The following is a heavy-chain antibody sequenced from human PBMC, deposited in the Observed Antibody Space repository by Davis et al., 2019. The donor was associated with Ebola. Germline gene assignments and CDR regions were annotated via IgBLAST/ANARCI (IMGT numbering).Heavy chain of an antibody. Sequence: PSETLSLTCTVSGGSVSSGSYYWSWIRQPPGKGLEWIGYIYYSGSTNYNPSLKSRVTISVDTSKNQFSLKLSSVTAADTAVYYCARGADEDTTRGYFDYWGQGTLVTVSS. D-gene: IGHD5-18*01. CDR3: ARGADEDTTRGYFDY. V-gene: IGHV4-61*01. CDR2: IYYSGST. J-gene: IGHJ4*02. CDR1: GGSVSSGSYY.